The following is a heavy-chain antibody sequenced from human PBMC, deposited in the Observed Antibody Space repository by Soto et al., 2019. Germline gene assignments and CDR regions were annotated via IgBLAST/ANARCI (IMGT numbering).Heavy chain of an antibody. CDR2: IYHSGST. CDR3: ARVAVFRDYYDSSGYQDAFDI. Sequence: PLALTCVGSCGSISSGGHSWSWIRQPPGEGLEWIGYIYHSGSTYYNPSLKSRVTISVDRSKNQFSLKLSSVTAADTAVYYCARVAVFRDYYDSSGYQDAFDIWGQGTMVT. J-gene: IGHJ3*02. CDR1: CGSISSGGHS. V-gene: IGHV4-30-2*01. D-gene: IGHD3-22*01.